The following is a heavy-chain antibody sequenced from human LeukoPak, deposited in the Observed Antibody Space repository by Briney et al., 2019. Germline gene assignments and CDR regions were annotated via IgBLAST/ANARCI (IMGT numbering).Heavy chain of an antibody. CDR1: GFTFSSYG. V-gene: IGHV3-33*01. Sequence: GVSLRLSCAASGFTFSSYGMHWVRQAPGKGMEWVAVIWYDGTNKYYVDSVKGRFTISRDNSKNTLYLQMNSLRAEDTAVYYCARGARSVPNFNWFDPWGQGTLVTVSS. CDR2: IWYDGTNK. J-gene: IGHJ5*02. D-gene: IGHD1-1*01. CDR3: ARGARSVPNFNWFDP.